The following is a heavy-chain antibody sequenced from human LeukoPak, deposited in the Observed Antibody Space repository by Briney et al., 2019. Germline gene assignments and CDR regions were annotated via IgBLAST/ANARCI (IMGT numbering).Heavy chain of an antibody. V-gene: IGHV4-39*01. J-gene: IGHJ4*02. CDR3: ARLRGRWILRYGGNGGFDY. Sequence: KPSETLSLTCTVSGGSISSSSYYWGWIRQPPGKGLEWIGSIYYSGSTYYNPSLKSRVTISVDTSKNQFSLKLSSVTAADTAVYYCARLRGRWILRYGGNGGFDYWGQGTLVTVSS. CDR2: IYYSGST. D-gene: IGHD4-23*01. CDR1: GGSISSSSYY.